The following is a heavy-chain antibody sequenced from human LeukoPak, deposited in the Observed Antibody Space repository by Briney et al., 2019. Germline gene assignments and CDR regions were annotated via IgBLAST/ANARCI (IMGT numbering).Heavy chain of an antibody. CDR2: IYPGGSDT. D-gene: IGHD1-20*01. CDR1: GYSFTNYW. CDR3: ARHETDKITATDY. Sequence: GESLKISCKVSGYSFTNYWIGWVRQTPGKGLEWMGIIYPGGSDTRYSPSFQGQVTISADKSISTAYLQWSSLKASDTAMYYCARHETDKITATDYWGQGTLVTVSS. J-gene: IGHJ4*02. V-gene: IGHV5-51*01.